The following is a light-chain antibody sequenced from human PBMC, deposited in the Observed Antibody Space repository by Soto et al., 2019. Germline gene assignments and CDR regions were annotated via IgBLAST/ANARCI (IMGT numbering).Light chain of an antibody. CDR1: SSDVGSYNL. CDR2: EGN. J-gene: IGLJ1*01. V-gene: IGLV2-23*01. CDR3: CSYAGSRTPYV. Sequence: QSALTQPASVSGSPGQSITISCTGTSSDVGSYNLVSWYQQHPGKAPKLMIYEGNKRPSGVSNRFSGSKSGNTASLTISGLQPEDEADYYCCSYAGSRTPYVFGTGTKVTVL.